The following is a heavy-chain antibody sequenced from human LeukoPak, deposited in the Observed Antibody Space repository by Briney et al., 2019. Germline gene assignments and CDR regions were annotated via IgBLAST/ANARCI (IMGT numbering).Heavy chain of an antibody. CDR3: ARDGMAVIGGLEY. J-gene: IGHJ4*02. Sequence: GGSLRQSCEASGVTFIGDWMRPVREAPGERAERGGHIINAGGEENYRDSVRGRFAISRDNAKRSLYLDMNTLRGDDTAMYYWARDGMAVIGGLEYWGQGSLVSVSS. D-gene: IGHD2-21*01. CDR1: GVTFIGDW. V-gene: IGHV3-7*05. CDR2: IINAGGEE.